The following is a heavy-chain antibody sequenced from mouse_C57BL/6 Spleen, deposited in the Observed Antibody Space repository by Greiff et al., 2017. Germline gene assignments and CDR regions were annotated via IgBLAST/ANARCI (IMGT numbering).Heavy chain of an antibody. CDR1: GYTFTDYE. Sequence: QVQLQQSGAELVRPGASVTLSCKASGYTFTDYEMHWVKQTPVHGLEWIGAIDPETGGTAYNQKFKGKAILTADKSSSTAYMELRSLTSEYSSVYYCTRRGYYYGSYWYFEGWGTGTTVTVSS. J-gene: IGHJ1*03. CDR2: IDPETGGT. CDR3: TRRGYYYGSYWYFEG. V-gene: IGHV1-15*01. D-gene: IGHD1-1*01.